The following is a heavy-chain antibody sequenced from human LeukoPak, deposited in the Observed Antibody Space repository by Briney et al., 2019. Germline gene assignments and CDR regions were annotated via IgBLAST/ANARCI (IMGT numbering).Heavy chain of an antibody. CDR1: GLSVSSNC. Sequence: GGSLRLSCAVSGLSVSSNCVNWVRQAPGKGFEWVSMIYSSGVPDYADSVKGRFSISRDSSKNTVVLQMNSPRAEDTALYYCTGGHNEFYFENWGRGTLVTVSS. CDR2: IYSSGVP. CDR3: TGGHNEFYFEN. V-gene: IGHV3-53*01. D-gene: IGHD3-16*01. J-gene: IGHJ4*02.